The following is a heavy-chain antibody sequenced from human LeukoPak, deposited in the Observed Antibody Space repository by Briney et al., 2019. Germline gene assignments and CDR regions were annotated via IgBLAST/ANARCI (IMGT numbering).Heavy chain of an antibody. CDR1: GFTFSSYA. V-gene: IGHV3-30*04. Sequence: GGSLRLSCAASGFTFSSYAMHWVRQAPGKGLEWVAVISYDGSNKYYADSVKGRFTISRDNSKNTLYLQMNSLRAEDTAVYYCARDRYWGQGTLVTVSS. CDR2: ISYDGSNK. CDR3: ARDRY. J-gene: IGHJ4*02.